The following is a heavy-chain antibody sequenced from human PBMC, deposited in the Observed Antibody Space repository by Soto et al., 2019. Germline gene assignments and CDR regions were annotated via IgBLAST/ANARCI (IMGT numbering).Heavy chain of an antibody. D-gene: IGHD3-3*01. CDR3: ARVHDFWSGYYRRSYYYYGMDV. J-gene: IGHJ6*02. CDR1: GFTVSSNY. CDR2: VYSGGST. Sequence: GGSLRLSCAASGFTVSSNYMSWVRQAPGKGLEWVSVVYSGGSTYYADSVKGRFTISRDNSKNTLYLQMNSLRAEDTAVYYCARVHDFWSGYYRRSYYYYGMDVWGQGTTVTVSS. V-gene: IGHV3-53*01.